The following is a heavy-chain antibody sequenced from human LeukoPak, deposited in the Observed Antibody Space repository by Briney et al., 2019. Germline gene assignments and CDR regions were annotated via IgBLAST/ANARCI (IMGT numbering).Heavy chain of an antibody. CDR1: GFTFSSYS. V-gene: IGHV3-30*18. J-gene: IGHJ3*02. CDR2: ISYDGSNK. D-gene: IGHD6-6*01. Sequence: GGSLRLSCAASGFTFSSYSMNWVRQAPGKGLEWVAVISYDGSNKYYADSVKGRFTISRDNSKNTLYLQMNSLRAEDTAVYYCAKLSSSDAFDIWGQGTMVTVSS. CDR3: AKLSSSDAFDI.